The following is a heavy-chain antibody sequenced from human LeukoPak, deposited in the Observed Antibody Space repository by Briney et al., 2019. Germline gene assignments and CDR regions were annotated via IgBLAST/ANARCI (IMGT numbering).Heavy chain of an antibody. CDR1: GGSFSGYY. Sequence: SETLSLTCAVYGGSFSGYYWSWIRQPPGKGLEWIGEINHSGSTNYNPSLKSRVTISVDTSKNQFSLKLSSVTAANTAVYYCARLVAVGAYWGQGTLVTVSS. V-gene: IGHV4-34*01. D-gene: IGHD6-19*01. CDR2: INHSGST. J-gene: IGHJ4*02. CDR3: ARLVAVGAY.